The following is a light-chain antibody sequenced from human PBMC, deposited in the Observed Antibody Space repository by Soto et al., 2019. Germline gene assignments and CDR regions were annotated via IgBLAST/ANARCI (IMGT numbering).Light chain of an antibody. V-gene: IGKV1-9*01. Sequence: DIQLTQSPSFLSASVGDRVTITCRASQGISSYLAWYQQKPGKAPKLLIYAASTLQSGVPSRFSGGGSGTKFTLPISTRQPEDFAIYYFKQLNISPLISGGGTRVK. J-gene: IGKJ4*01. CDR2: AAS. CDR1: QGISSY. CDR3: KQLNISPLI.